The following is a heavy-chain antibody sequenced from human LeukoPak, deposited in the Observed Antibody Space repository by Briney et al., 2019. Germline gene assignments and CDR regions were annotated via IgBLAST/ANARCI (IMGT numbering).Heavy chain of an antibody. D-gene: IGHD6-13*01. CDR2: IHHSGST. CDR1: GYFISSGYY. J-gene: IGHJ5*02. V-gene: IGHV4-38-2*02. Sequence: SETLSLTCTVSGYFISSGYYWGWIRQPPGKGLQWIGSIHHSGSTYYNPSLKSRVTISVDTSKNQFSLKLSSVTAADTAVYYCAREGYSSSWRPYNWFDPWGQGTLVTVSS. CDR3: AREGYSSSWRPYNWFDP.